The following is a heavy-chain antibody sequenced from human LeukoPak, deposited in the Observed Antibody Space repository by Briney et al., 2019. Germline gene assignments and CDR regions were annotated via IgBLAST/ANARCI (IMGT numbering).Heavy chain of an antibody. CDR1: GLTFSNSG. CDR3: ARDKGVRFLDY. D-gene: IGHD4-17*01. Sequence: LTFGSSGLTFSNSGMHWVRQAPGKGLEWVAMIWSGGSNKYYADSVKGRFTISRGNSKNTLYLQMNGLRAEDTAVYYCARDKGVRFLDYWGQGTLVTVSS. CDR2: IWSGGSNK. V-gene: IGHV3-33*01. J-gene: IGHJ4*02.